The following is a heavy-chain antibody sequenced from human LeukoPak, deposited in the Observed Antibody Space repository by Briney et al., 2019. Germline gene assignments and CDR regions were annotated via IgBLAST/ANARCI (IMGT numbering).Heavy chain of an antibody. CDR2: ISGSGPTI. D-gene: IGHD7-27*01. J-gene: IGHJ3*02. CDR3: ARDGDVDSTTGAFDI. V-gene: IGHV3-11*01. CDR1: GFTFSDYY. Sequence: GGSLRLSCAASGFTFSDYYMSWIRQAPGKGLEWVSYISGSGPTIFYADSVKGRFTISRDNAKNSLFLQMNSLRAEDTAVYYCARDGDVDSTTGAFDIWGQGTMVTVSS.